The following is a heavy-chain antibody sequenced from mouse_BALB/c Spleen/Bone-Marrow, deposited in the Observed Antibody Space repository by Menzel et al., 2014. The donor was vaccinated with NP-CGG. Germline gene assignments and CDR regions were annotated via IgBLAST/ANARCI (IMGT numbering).Heavy chain of an antibody. V-gene: IGHV1-5*01. J-gene: IGHJ3*01. CDR1: GYTSTSYW. Sequence: VQLQQSGTVLARPGASVKMSCKASGYTSTSYWMHWVKQRPGQGLEWIGAIYPGNSDTSYNQKFKGKAKLTAVTSTSTAYMELSSLTNEDSAVYYCTRGGGSSYVEFAYWGQGTLVTVSA. CDR2: IYPGNSDT. D-gene: IGHD1-1*01. CDR3: TRGGGSSYVEFAY.